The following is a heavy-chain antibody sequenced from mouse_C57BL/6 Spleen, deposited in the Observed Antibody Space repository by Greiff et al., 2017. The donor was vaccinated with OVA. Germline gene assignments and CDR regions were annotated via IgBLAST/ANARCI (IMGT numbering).Heavy chain of an antibody. Sequence: EVQLQQSGGGLVKPGGSLKLSCAASGFTFSDYGMHWVRQAPETGLEWVAYISSGSSTIYYADTVKGRFTISRDNAKNTLFLQMTSLRDEDTARYYCARELTGPYYAMDYWGQGTSVTVSS. CDR3: ARELTGPYYAMDY. CDR1: GFTFSDYG. V-gene: IGHV5-17*01. CDR2: ISSGSSTI. J-gene: IGHJ4*01. D-gene: IGHD4-1*01.